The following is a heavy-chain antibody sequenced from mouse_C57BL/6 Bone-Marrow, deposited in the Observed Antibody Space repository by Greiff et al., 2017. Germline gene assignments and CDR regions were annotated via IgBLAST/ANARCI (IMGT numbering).Heavy chain of an antibody. V-gene: IGHV5-12*01. CDR2: ISNGGGST. CDR3: ARHSNYAWFAY. Sequence: DVMLVESGGGLVQPGGSLKLSCAASGFTFSDYYMYWVRQTPEKRLEWVAYISNGGGSTYYPDTVKGRFTISRDNAKNTLYLQMSRLKSEDTAMYYCARHSNYAWFAYWGQGTLVTVSA. D-gene: IGHD2-5*01. J-gene: IGHJ3*01. CDR1: GFTFSDYY.